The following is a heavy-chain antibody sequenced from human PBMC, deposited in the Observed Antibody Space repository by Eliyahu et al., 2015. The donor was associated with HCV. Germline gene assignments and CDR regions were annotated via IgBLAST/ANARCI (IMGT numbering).Heavy chain of an antibody. J-gene: IGHJ3*02. D-gene: IGHD6-13*01. CDR3: ARVGATAGRDAFDI. V-gene: IGHV4-4*02. CDR1: DXSISSNNW. CDR2: VYHRGTT. Sequence: QVQLQESGPGLVKPSGTLSLXCGVSDXSISSNNWWSWVRQAPGKGLEWVGEVYHRGTTNYNPSLKSRVTISVDKSKNQFSLKLTSVTAADTAMYFCARVGATAGRDAFDIWGQGTMVTVSS.